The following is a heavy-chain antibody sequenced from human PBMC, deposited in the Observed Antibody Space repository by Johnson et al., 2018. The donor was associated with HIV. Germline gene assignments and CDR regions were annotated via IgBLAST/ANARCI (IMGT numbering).Heavy chain of an antibody. CDR2: IKQDGSEK. D-gene: IGHD3-10*01. CDR1: GFTFSSYW. CDR3: ARAPEVRGIDAFDI. J-gene: IGHJ3*02. Sequence: VQLVESGGNLVQPGGSLRLSCAASGFTFSSYWMSWVRQAPGKGLEWVANIKQDGSEKYYVDSLKGRFTISRDNAKNSLSLQMNILTAEDTAVYYCARAPEVRGIDAFDIWGQGTMVTVS. V-gene: IGHV3-7*02.